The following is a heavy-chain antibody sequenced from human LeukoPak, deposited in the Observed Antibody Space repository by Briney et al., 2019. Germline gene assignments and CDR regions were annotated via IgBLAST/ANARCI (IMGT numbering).Heavy chain of an antibody. CDR3: ARGRGLPGPLDY. V-gene: IGHV3-21*01. Sequence: GGSLRLSCAASGFTFSSYSMNWVQQAPGKGLEWVSSISSSSSHIYYADSVKGRFTISRDNAKNSLYLQMNSLRAEDTAVYYCARGRGLPGPLDYWGQGTLVTVSS. CDR1: GFTFSSYS. J-gene: IGHJ4*02. D-gene: IGHD3-10*01. CDR2: ISSSSSHI.